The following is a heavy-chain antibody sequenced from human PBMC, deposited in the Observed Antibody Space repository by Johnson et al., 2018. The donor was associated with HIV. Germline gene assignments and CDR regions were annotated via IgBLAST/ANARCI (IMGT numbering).Heavy chain of an antibody. J-gene: IGHJ3*02. Sequence: EVQLVESGGGVVQPGRSLRLSCAASGFTFSSYWMSWVRQAPGQGLEWVSVIYSGGSTYYADSVKGRFTISRDNSRNTLYLQMNSLRAEDTAVYYCARAKYGGAFDIWGQGTMVTVSS. CDR2: IYSGGST. D-gene: IGHD3-16*01. CDR1: GFTFSSYW. V-gene: IGHV3-66*01. CDR3: ARAKYGGAFDI.